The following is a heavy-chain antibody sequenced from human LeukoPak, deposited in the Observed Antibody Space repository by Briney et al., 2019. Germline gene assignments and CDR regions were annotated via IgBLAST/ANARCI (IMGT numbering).Heavy chain of an antibody. Sequence: ASVKVSCKTSGYTFTNYGLSWLRQAPGQGLEWMGWISANNDNTNYAQKFQGRVTMTSDTSTTTAYMELRSLISDDTAVYYCARDCIGCHGFDYWGQGTQVTVSS. J-gene: IGHJ4*02. CDR1: GYTFTNYG. D-gene: IGHD2-15*01. CDR2: ISANNDNT. CDR3: ARDCIGCHGFDY. V-gene: IGHV1-18*01.